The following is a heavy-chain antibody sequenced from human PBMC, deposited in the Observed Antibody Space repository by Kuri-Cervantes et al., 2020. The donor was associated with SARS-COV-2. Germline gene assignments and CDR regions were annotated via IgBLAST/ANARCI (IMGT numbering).Heavy chain of an antibody. CDR2: ISGSGGST. CDR3: AKALASTNYYFDY. Sequence: GESLKISCAASGFTFSSYAMHWVRQAPGKGLEWVSAISGSGGSTYYADSVKGRFTISRDNSKNTLYLQMNSLRAEDTAVYYCAKALASTNYYFDYWGQGTLVTVSS. V-gene: IGHV3-23*01. D-gene: IGHD5-12*01. J-gene: IGHJ4*02. CDR1: GFTFSSYA.